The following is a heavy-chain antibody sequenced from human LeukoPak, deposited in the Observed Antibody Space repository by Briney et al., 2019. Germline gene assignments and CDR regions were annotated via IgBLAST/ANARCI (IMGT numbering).Heavy chain of an antibody. Sequence: GGSLRLSCAASGFTFSTYSMNWVRQAPGKGLEWVSYISNSGLTVYYGDSVKGRFTISRDNSKNTLYLQMNSLRAEDTAVYYCAREEEATSSFDYWGQGTLVTVSS. V-gene: IGHV3-48*01. CDR1: GFTFSTYS. J-gene: IGHJ4*02. CDR3: AREEEATSSFDY. CDR2: ISNSGLTV.